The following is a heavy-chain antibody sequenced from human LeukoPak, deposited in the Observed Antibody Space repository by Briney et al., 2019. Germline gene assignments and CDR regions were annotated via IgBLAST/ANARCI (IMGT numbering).Heavy chain of an antibody. V-gene: IGHV1-3*03. D-gene: IGHD6-19*01. J-gene: IGHJ4*02. CDR3: ARGGAVALDY. CDR2: INAGNGNT. Sequence: ASVKVSCKASGYTFTSYAMHWVRQAPGQRLEWMGWINAGNGNTKYSQEFQGRVTITRDTSASTADMEVSSLRFEDMAVYYCARGGAVALDYWGQGTLVTVSS. CDR1: GYTFTSYA.